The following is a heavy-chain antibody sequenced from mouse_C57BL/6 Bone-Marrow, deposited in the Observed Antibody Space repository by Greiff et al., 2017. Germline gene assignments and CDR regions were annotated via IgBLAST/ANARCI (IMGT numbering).Heavy chain of an antibody. D-gene: IGHD2-5*01. Sequence: VQLQQPGAELVKPGASVKMSCKASGYTFPSYWITWVKRRPGQGLGWIGDIYPGSGSTNYNEKFKSKATLTVDTSSSTAYMQLSSLTSEDSAVYYCARPYYSNYWYFDVWGTGTTVTVSS. V-gene: IGHV1-55*01. CDR2: IYPGSGST. J-gene: IGHJ1*03. CDR3: ARPYYSNYWYFDV. CDR1: GYTFPSYW.